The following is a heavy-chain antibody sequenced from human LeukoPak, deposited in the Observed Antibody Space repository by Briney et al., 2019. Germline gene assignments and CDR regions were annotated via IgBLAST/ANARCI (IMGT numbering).Heavy chain of an antibody. Sequence: ASVKVSCKASGGTFSSYAISWVRQAPGQGLEWMGGIIPTFGTANYAQKFQGRVTITTDESTSTAYMELSSLRSEDTAVYYCVRGPRSSGPSYFDYWGQGTLVTVSS. V-gene: IGHV1-69*05. J-gene: IGHJ4*02. CDR2: IIPTFGTA. CDR3: VRGPRSSGPSYFDY. D-gene: IGHD3-22*01. CDR1: GGTFSSYA.